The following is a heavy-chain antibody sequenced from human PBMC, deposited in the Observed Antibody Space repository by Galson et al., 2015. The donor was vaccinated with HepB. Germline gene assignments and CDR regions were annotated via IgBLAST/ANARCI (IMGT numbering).Heavy chain of an antibody. V-gene: IGHV7-4-1*02. Sequence: SVKVSCKASEHSFTTYAIHWVRQAPGQGLEWVGWINSKTGNPTYAQGFTGRFVFSFDTSDSTTHLHISSLKTEDTAVYYCARDNEYGSGSPILDPWGQGTLVTVSP. J-gene: IGHJ5*02. CDR1: EHSFTTYA. CDR2: INSKTGNP. D-gene: IGHD3-10*01. CDR3: ARDNEYGSGSPILDP.